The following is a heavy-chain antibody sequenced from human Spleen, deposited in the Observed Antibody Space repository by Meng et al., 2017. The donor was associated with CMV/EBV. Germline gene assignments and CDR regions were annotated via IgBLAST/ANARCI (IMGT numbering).Heavy chain of an antibody. D-gene: IGHD7-27*01. CDR2: INPNSGGT. CDR3: ARDNNWGPDY. CDR1: GYNFRTYN. J-gene: IGHJ4*02. Sequence: ASVKVSCKTSGYNFRTYNIAWVRQAPGQGLEWMGWINPNSGGTNYAQKFQGRVTMTRDTSISTAYMELSRLRSDDTAVYYCARDNNWGPDYWGQGTLVTVSS. V-gene: IGHV1-2*02.